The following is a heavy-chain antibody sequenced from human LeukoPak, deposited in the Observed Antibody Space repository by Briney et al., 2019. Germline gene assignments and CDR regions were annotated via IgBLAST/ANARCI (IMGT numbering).Heavy chain of an antibody. CDR3: ASGSGSYRTPYYYMDV. J-gene: IGHJ6*03. V-gene: IGHV3-53*01. CDR1: GFSFSNHY. D-gene: IGHD3-10*01. CDR2: IYSGGST. Sequence: GGSLRLSCAASGFSFSNHYINWVRQTPGKGLEWVSVIYSGGSTYYADSVKGRFTISRDNSKNTLYLQMNSLRAEDTAVYYCASGSGSYRTPYYYMDVWGTGTTVTVSS.